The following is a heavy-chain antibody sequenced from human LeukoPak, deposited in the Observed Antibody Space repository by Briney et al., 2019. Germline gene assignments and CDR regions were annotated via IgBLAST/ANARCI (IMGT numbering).Heavy chain of an antibody. D-gene: IGHD2-15*01. CDR3: ARDSCSGGSCSIDY. CDR1: GGSISSGGYY. V-gene: IGHV4-31*03. Sequence: SETLSLTCTVSGGSISSGGYYWSWIRQHPGKGLEWIGYIYYSGSTYYNPSLKSRVTISVETSKNQFSLKLSSVTAADTAVYYCARDSCSGGSCSIDYWGQGTLVTVSS. CDR2: IYYSGST. J-gene: IGHJ4*02.